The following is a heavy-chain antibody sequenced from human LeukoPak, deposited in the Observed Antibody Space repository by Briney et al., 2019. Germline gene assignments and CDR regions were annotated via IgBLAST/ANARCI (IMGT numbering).Heavy chain of an antibody. D-gene: IGHD3-16*01. J-gene: IGHJ4*02. V-gene: IGHV1-2*02. CDR1: GYTFTGYY. CDR3: VRVFNYVWGSYCPYYFDY. CDR2: INPNSGGT. Sequence: ASVKVSCKASGYTFTGYYMHWVRQAPGQGLEWMGWINPNSGGTNYAQKFQGRVTMTRDTSISTAYMELSRLRSDDTAVYYCVRVFNYVWGSYCPYYFDYWGQGTLVTVSS.